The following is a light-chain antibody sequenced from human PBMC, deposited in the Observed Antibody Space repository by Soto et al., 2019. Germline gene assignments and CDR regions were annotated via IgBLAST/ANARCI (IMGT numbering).Light chain of an antibody. J-gene: IGKJ2*01. CDR3: QQSHNTPYS. Sequence: DIQMTQSPSSLSASVGDRVTITCRASQSVNTYLNWYQKRKGKAPKLLIYAATSLQSGVPPRFSGSGSGTDFNNPISRLKPEDFVTYYCQQSHNTPYSFGLGTMLEVK. CDR2: AAT. V-gene: IGKV1-39*01. CDR1: QSVNTY.